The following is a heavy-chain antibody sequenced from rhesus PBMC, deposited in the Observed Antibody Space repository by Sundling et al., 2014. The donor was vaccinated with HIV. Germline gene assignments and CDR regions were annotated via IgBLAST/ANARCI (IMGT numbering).Heavy chain of an antibody. CDR2: ISGSSGTT. V-gene: IGHV4-165*01. Sequence: QVQLQESGPGLVKPSETLSLTCAVSGGSFSDYYWGWIRQAPGKGLEWIGYISGSSGTTDYNPSLKSRVTISTDMSKNQFSLKLSSVTAADTAVYYCARNSFLGLEYVDWLLSSLGAFDFWGQGLRVTVSS. J-gene: IGHJ3*01. CDR3: ARNSFLGLEYVDWLLSSLGAFDF. D-gene: IGHD3-3*01. CDR1: GGSFSDYY.